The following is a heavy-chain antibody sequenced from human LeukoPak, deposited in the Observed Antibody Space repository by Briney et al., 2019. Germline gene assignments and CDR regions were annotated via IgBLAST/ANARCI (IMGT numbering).Heavy chain of an antibody. CDR2: ISGSGSST. D-gene: IGHD1-26*01. J-gene: IGHJ4*02. CDR1: GFTFTTYA. CDR3: ATSPQSSGTYPRGTDY. V-gene: IGHV3-23*01. Sequence: PGGSLRLSCAASGFTFTTYAMTWVRQAPGKGLEWVSGISGSGSSTYYADSVRGRFTISRDNSKNTLYLQMNSPRAEDTAVYYCATSPQSSGTYPRGTDYWGQGTLVTVSS.